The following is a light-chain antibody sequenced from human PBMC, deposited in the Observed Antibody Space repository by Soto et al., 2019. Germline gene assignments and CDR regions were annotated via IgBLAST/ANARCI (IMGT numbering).Light chain of an antibody. J-gene: IGKJ1*01. CDR3: QQYGSSPTWT. CDR1: QSVGSSY. V-gene: IGKV3-20*01. CDR2: GAS. Sequence: EIVLTQSPGTLSLSPGERATLSCRASQSVGSSYLAWYQQKPGQAPRLLIYGASSRATGIPDRFSGSGSGTDFNLTTSKLETEDFAEYYCQQYGSSPTWTSGQGTKVE.